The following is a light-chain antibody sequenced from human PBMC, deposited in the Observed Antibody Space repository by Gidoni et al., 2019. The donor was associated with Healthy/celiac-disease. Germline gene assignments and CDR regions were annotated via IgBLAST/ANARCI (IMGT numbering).Light chain of an antibody. J-gene: IGKJ4*01. V-gene: IGKV3-11*01. CDR3: QQRSNWPPGLT. CDR2: DAS. Sequence: ELVLTQSPDTLSLSPGERATLSCRASQSVSSYLAWSHQKPGQAPRLLIYDASNRATGIPARFSGSGSGTDFTLTISSLEPEDFAVYYCQQRSNWPPGLTFGGGTKVEIK. CDR1: QSVSSY.